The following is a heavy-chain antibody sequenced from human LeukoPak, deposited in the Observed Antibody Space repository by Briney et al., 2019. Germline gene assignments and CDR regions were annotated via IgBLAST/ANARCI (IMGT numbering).Heavy chain of an antibody. CDR3: ANSGYASAGGDWSYFDY. Sequence: GGSLRLSCAASGFTFSSYGMHWVRQAPGKGLEWVAFIRYDGSNKYYADSVKGRFTISRDNSKNTLYLQMNSLRAEDTAVYYCANSGYASAGGDWSYFDYWGQGTLVTVSS. D-gene: IGHD2-21*02. J-gene: IGHJ4*02. CDR2: IRYDGSNK. CDR1: GFTFSSYG. V-gene: IGHV3-30*02.